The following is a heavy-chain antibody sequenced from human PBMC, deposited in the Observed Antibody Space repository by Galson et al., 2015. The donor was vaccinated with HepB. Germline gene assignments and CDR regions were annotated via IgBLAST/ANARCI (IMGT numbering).Heavy chain of an antibody. J-gene: IGHJ5*02. CDR3: ARETQKAAPGCLGP. CDR2: IWSDGSNQ. D-gene: IGHD6-25*01. Sequence: SLRLSCAASGFTFNTYGMHWVRQAPGKGLEWVALIWSDGSNQYYADSVQGRFTISRDNSRNTLYLQMNSLRAEETALYYCARETQKAAPGCLGPLGQGTPVTV. V-gene: IGHV3-33*01. CDR1: GFTFNTYG.